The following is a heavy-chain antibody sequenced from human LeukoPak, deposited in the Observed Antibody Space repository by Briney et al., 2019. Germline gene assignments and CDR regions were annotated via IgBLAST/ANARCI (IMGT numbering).Heavy chain of an antibody. CDR3: ARAAGDRIGYFDL. CDR2: IYSGGST. CDR1: GFTVSSNY. Sequence: GGSLRFSCTSSGFTVSSNYMSWVRQAPGKGLEWVSVIYSGGSTYYADSVKGRFTISRDNSKNTVSLQMNGLRAEDTAVYYCARAAGDRIGYFDLWGRGTLVTVSS. V-gene: IGHV3-53*01. J-gene: IGHJ2*01. D-gene: IGHD7-27*01.